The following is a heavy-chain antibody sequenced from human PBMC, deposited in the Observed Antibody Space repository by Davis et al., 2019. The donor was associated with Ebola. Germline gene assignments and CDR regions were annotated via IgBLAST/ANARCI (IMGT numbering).Heavy chain of an antibody. J-gene: IGHJ5*02. V-gene: IGHV3-11*01. D-gene: IGHD6-13*01. Sequence: GSLRLSCAASGFTFSDYYMSWIRQAPGKGLEWVSYISSSGSTIYYADSVRGRLTISRDNFKNTVYLQMDSLRADDTAVYYCATRDTSSNCFGFYPWGQGTLVTVSS. CDR3: ATRDTSSNCFGFYP. CDR1: GFTFSDYY. CDR2: ISSSGSTI.